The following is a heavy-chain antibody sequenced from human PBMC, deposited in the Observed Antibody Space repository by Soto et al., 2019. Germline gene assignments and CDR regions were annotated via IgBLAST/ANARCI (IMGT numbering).Heavy chain of an antibody. CDR2: INWNSGSI. V-gene: IGHV3-9*01. D-gene: IGHD6-19*01. Sequence: GGSLRLSCAASGFTFYDYAMRWVRQAPGKGLEWVSGINWNSGSIGYADSVKGRFTISRDNAKNSLYLQMNSLRAEDTALYYCAKGESSGWFGNWFDPWGQGTLVTVSS. CDR1: GFTFYDYA. CDR3: AKGESSGWFGNWFDP. J-gene: IGHJ5*02.